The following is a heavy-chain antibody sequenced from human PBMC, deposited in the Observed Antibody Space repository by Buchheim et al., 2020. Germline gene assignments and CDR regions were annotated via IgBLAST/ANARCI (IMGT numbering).Heavy chain of an antibody. J-gene: IGHJ5*02. CDR3: AKDLSGSYWSADH. Sequence: QVQLVESGGGVVQPGRSLTLSCAASGFSFSGSGMHWGRQAPGKGLEWLSVISHDGDKKYYADSVNGRFTIFRDNSRNTLYLQMNSLWAEDTAVYYCAKDLSGSYWSADHWGQGT. CDR1: GFSFSGSG. V-gene: IGHV3-30*18. D-gene: IGHD1-26*01. CDR2: ISHDGDKK.